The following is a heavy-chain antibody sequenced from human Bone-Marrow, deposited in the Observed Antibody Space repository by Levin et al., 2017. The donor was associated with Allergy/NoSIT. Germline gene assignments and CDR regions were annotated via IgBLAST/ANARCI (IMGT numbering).Heavy chain of an antibody. CDR2: LHYTGTT. J-gene: IGHJ6*01. V-gene: IGHV4-39*01. CDR1: GDSVTTNTYH. CDR3: ARDGYCSSVTCGPYGMGV. D-gene: IGHD2-15*01. Sequence: SQTLSLTCIVSGDSVTTNTYHWAWIRQAPGKAPEWIGSLHYTGTTKYHPSLQSRVTISVDTSKNEFSLRLTSVTVADTAVSFCARDGYCSSVTCGPYGMGVWGQGTTVIVSS.